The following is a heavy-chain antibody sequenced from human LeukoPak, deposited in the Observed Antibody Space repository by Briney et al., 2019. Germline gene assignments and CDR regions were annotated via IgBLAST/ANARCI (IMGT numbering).Heavy chain of an antibody. J-gene: IGHJ4*02. CDR3: ARRGYGKLFDY. D-gene: IGHD5-18*01. V-gene: IGHV3-33*08. Sequence: GGSLRLSCAASGFTFSSYGMSWVRQAPGKGLEWVAVIWYDGSNQYDADSVKGRFTISRDNSKNMVYQQMNSRRPEDTATYYFARRGYGKLFDYGGQEPLVTVSS. CDR1: GFTFSSYG. CDR2: IWYDGSNQ.